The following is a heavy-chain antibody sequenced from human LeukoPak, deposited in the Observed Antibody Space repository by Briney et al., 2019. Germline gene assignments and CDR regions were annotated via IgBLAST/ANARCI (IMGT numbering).Heavy chain of an antibody. CDR1: GGSFSGYY. Sequence: SETLSLTCAVYGGSFSGYYWSWIRQPPGKGLEWIGEINHSGSNNYNPSLKSRVTISVDTSKNQFSLKLSPVTAADTAVYYCARGAGDSSGYYWSDYWGQGTLVTVSS. V-gene: IGHV4-34*01. CDR3: ARGAGDSSGYYWSDY. CDR2: INHSGSN. D-gene: IGHD3-22*01. J-gene: IGHJ4*02.